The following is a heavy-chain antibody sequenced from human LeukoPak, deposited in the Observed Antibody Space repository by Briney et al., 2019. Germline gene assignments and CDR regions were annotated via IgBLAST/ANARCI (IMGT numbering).Heavy chain of an antibody. CDR1: GDSITSDTYY. V-gene: IGHV4-39*01. CDR2: IYYSGTT. CDR3: ARRHYGSGYYPYYFDY. J-gene: IGHJ4*02. Sequence: SETLSLTCTVSGDSITSDTYYWGWIRQPPGRELEWIGTIYYSGTTFYNPSLKSRVTISVDTSKNQFSLRLNSVTAADTAVYYCARRHYGSGYYPYYFDYWGQGTLVTVSS. D-gene: IGHD3-10*01.